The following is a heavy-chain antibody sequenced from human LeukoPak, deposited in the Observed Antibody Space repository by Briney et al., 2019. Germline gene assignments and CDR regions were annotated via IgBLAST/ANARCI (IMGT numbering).Heavy chain of an antibody. D-gene: IGHD2-2*01. CDR3: ARSFKWYCSSTSGLGSGYYYYYMDV. CDR1: GGTFSRYA. J-gene: IGHJ6*03. CDR2: IIPIFGTT. Sequence: SVKVSCKASGGTFSRYAISWGRQAPGQGLEWMGGIIPIFGTTNYAQKFQGRVTITTDESTSTAYMELSSLRSEDTAVYYCARSFKWYCSSTSGLGSGYYYYYMDVWGKGTTVTVSS. V-gene: IGHV1-69*05.